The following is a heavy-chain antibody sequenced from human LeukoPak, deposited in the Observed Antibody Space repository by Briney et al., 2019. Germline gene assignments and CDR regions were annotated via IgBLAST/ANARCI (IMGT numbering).Heavy chain of an antibody. J-gene: IGHJ4*02. CDR1: GGSFSGYY. D-gene: IGHD6-19*01. Sequence: SETLSLTCAVYGGSFSGYYWSWIRQPPGKGLEWIGEINHSGSTNYNPSLKSRVTISVDTSKNQFSLKLNSVTAADTAVYYCASRFTVAGHNFDDWGQGTQVIVSS. V-gene: IGHV4-34*01. CDR2: INHSGST. CDR3: ASRFTVAGHNFDD.